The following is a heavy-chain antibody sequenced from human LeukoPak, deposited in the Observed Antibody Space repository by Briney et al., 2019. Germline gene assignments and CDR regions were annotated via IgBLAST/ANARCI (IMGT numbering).Heavy chain of an antibody. D-gene: IGHD3-9*01. Sequence: ASVKVSCKASGYTFTSYGISWVRQAPGQGLEWMGWISAYNGNTNYAQKLQGRVTMTTDTSTSTAYMELRSLTSDDTAMYYCARGPHLFLTNYFIASWGQGTLVTVSS. CDR3: ARGPHLFLTNYFIAS. V-gene: IGHV1-18*01. J-gene: IGHJ4*02. CDR2: ISAYNGNT. CDR1: GYTFTSYG.